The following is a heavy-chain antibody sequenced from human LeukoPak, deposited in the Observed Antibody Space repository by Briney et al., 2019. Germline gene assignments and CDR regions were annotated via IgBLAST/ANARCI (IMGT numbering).Heavy chain of an antibody. D-gene: IGHD3-10*01. J-gene: IGHJ4*02. Sequence: GGSLRLSCAASGFTFDHYAMHWVRQVPGKGLEWVSGINGNGNDIGYADSAKGRFTISRDNAKNSLYLQMNSLRTEDTALYCCARVYGSGSYAYDFWGQGTLVTVSS. CDR2: INGNGNDI. V-gene: IGHV3-9*01. CDR1: GFTFDHYA. CDR3: ARVYGSGSYAYDF.